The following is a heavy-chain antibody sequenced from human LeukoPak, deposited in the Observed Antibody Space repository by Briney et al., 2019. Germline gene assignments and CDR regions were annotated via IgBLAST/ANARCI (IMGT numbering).Heavy chain of an antibody. D-gene: IGHD1-26*01. CDR1: GGTFSSYA. V-gene: IGHV1-69*13. CDR2: IIPIFGTA. CDR3: ARDDPSGSYGRPGGY. Sequence: ASVKVSCKASGGTFSSYAISWVRQAPGQGLEWMGGIIPIFGTANYAQKFQGRVTITADESTSTAYMELSSLRSEDTAVYYRARDDPSGSYGRPGGYWGQGTLVTVSS. J-gene: IGHJ4*02.